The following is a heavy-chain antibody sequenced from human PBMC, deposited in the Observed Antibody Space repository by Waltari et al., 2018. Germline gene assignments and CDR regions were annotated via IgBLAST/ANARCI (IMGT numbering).Heavy chain of an antibody. CDR2: IIPIFGTA. D-gene: IGHD5-12*01. Sequence: QVQLVQSGAEVKKPGSSVKVSCKASGGTFSSYAISWVRQAPGQGLEWMGGIIPIFGTANYAQEFQGRVTITADESTSTAYMELSSLRSEDTAVYYCARPGPSGGYDYFDYYYYGMDVWGQGTTVTVSS. J-gene: IGHJ6*02. V-gene: IGHV1-69*13. CDR3: ARPGPSGGYDYFDYYYYGMDV. CDR1: GGTFSSYA.